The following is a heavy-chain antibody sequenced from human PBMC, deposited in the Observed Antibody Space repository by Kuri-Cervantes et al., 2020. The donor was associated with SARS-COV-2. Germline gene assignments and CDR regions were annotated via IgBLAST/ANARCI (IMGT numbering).Heavy chain of an antibody. J-gene: IGHJ2*01. CDR1: GGSISSSSYY. Sequence: SETLSLTCTVSGGSISSSSYYWGWIRQPPGKGLEWIGSIYYSGSTYYNPSLKSRVTISVETSKNQFSLKLSSVTAADTAVYYCAITTENLTTVTIRGWYFDLWGRGTLVTVSS. V-gene: IGHV4-39*01. D-gene: IGHD4-11*01. CDR2: IYYSGST. CDR3: AITTENLTTVTIRGWYFDL.